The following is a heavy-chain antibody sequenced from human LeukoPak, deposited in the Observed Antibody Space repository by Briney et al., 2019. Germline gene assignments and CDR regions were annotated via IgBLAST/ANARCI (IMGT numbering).Heavy chain of an antibody. CDR3: ARVSVNYDFWSGYYMTRYYYYYMDV. CDR2: MNPNSGNT. Sequence: ASVKVSCKASGYTFTSYDINWVRQATGQGLEWMGWMNPNSGNTGYAQKFQGRVTITRNTSISTAYMELSSLRSEDTAVYYCARVSVNYDFWSGYYMTRYYYYYMDVWGKGTTVTVSS. CDR1: GYTFTSYD. V-gene: IGHV1-8*03. D-gene: IGHD3-3*01. J-gene: IGHJ6*03.